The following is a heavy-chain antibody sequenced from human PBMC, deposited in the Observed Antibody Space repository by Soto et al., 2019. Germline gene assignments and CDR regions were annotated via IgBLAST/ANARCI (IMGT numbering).Heavy chain of an antibody. CDR1: GGSISSSSYY. CDR2: IYYSGST. D-gene: IGHD2-8*02. CDR3: ARDKITGLFDY. V-gene: IGHV4-39*07. Sequence: SETLSLTCTVSGGSISSSSYYWGWIRQPPGKGLEWIGSIYYSGSTYYNPSLKSRVTVSVDTSKNQFSLKLTSVTAADTAVYYCARDKITGLFDYWGQGTVVTVSS. J-gene: IGHJ4*02.